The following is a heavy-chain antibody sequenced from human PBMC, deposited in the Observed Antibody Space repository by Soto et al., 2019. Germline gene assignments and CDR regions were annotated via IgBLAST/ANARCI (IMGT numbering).Heavy chain of an antibody. Sequence: EVQLLESGGGLVQPGGSLRLSCAASGFTFSTYAMSWVRQAPGRGLEWVSVISGRDDTTEYADSVRGRFTISRDNLKNTLYLQMNSLRAEDTAIYYCATATGTFVTSIYYFDNWGQGSLVTVSS. D-gene: IGHD2-21*02. CDR1: GFTFSTYA. J-gene: IGHJ4*02. CDR2: ISGRDDTT. CDR3: ATATGTFVTSIYYFDN. V-gene: IGHV3-23*01.